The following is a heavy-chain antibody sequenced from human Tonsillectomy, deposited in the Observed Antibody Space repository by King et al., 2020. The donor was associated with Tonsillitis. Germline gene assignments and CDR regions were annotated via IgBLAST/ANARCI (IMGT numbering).Heavy chain of an antibody. J-gene: IGHJ6*02. D-gene: IGHD6-19*01. CDR3: ARQTRDGSGWNNWGYSYHGMDV. V-gene: IGHV4-39*07. Sequence: QVQLQESAPGLVKPSETLSLTCTVSGASISNDNYYWGWIRQPPGKGLEWIASIYYSGSTYYNPSLQSRVTISVDTSKNQFSLKLRSVTAADTAVFYCARQTRDGSGWNNWGYSYHGMDVWGQGTTVIVSS. CDR2: IYYSGST. CDR1: GASISNDNYY.